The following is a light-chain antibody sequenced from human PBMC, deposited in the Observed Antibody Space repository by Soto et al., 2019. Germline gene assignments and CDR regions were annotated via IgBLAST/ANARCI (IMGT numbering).Light chain of an antibody. J-gene: IGKJ5*01. Sequence: EIVLTQSPATLSLSPGERATLSCRASQRVSSCLAWYQQKPGQAPRLLIYDASNRATGIPARFSGSGSGTDFTLTISSLEPEDFAVYYCQQRSNWPPFTFGQGTRLEIK. CDR1: QRVSSC. CDR2: DAS. CDR3: QQRSNWPPFT. V-gene: IGKV3-11*01.